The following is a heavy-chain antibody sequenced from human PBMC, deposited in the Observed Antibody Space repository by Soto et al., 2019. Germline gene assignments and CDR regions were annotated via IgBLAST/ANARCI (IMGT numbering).Heavy chain of an antibody. CDR3: AKGGIGWFDP. CDR1: GFTFSSYA. CDR2: ISYDGGNT. D-gene: IGHD2-21*01. V-gene: IGHV3-23*01. Sequence: LRLSCAASGFTFSSYAMNWVRQAPGRGLEWVSTISYDGGNTYYPHSVKGRFTISRDNSKNTLYLQMSSLRAEDAAVYYCAKGGIGWFDPWGQGTLVTVSS. J-gene: IGHJ5*02.